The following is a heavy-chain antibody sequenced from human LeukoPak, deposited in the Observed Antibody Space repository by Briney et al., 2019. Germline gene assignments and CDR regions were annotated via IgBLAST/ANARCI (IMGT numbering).Heavy chain of an antibody. CDR3: ARDYGDYGFDY. Sequence: SQTLSLTCAVSGGSISSGGYSWSWIRQPPGKGLEWIGYIYHSGSTYSNPSLKSRVTISVDTSKNQFSLKLSSVTAADTAVYYCARDYGDYGFDYWGQGTLVTVSS. V-gene: IGHV4-30-2*01. J-gene: IGHJ4*02. D-gene: IGHD4-17*01. CDR2: IYHSGST. CDR1: GGSISSGGYS.